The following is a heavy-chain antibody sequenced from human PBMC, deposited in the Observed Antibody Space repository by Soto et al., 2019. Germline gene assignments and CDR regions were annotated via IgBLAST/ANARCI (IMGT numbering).Heavy chain of an antibody. V-gene: IGHV3-53*01. CDR1: GFTVSSNY. CDR2: IYSGGST. D-gene: IGHD4-17*01. CDR3: ARDRRDYGANDAFDI. Sequence: RLSCAASGFTVSSNYMSWVRQAPGKGLEWVSVIYSGGSTYYADSVKGRFTISRDNSKNTLYLQMNSLRAEDTAVYYCARDRRDYGANDAFDIWGQGTMVTVS. J-gene: IGHJ3*02.